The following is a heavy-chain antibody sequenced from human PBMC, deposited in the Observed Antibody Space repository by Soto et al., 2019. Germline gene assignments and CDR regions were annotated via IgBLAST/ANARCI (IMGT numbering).Heavy chain of an antibody. CDR1: GETFTSCA. D-gene: IGHD3-22*01. CDR3: AKDYYDSSGYYPSALLFDY. CDR2: INAGNGNT. J-gene: IGHJ4*02. Sequence: GVSVEVSCEASGETFTSCAMRWVRQEPGQRLEWMGWINAGNGNTKYSQKFQGRVTITRDTSASTAYMELSSLRSEDTAVYYCAKDYYDSSGYYPSALLFDYWGQGTLVTVS. V-gene: IGHV1-3*01.